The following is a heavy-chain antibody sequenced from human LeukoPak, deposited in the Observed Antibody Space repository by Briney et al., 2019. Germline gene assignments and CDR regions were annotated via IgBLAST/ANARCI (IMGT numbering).Heavy chain of an antibody. D-gene: IGHD3-10*01. V-gene: IGHV3-23*01. Sequence: GGTLRLSCAASGFTFSSYAMSWVRQAPGKGLEWVSAISGSGGSTYYADSVKGRFTISRDNSKNTLYLQMNSLRAEDTAVYYCAKERVLWFGEPWDYWGQGTLVTVSS. CDR2: ISGSGGST. CDR1: GFTFSSYA. J-gene: IGHJ4*02. CDR3: AKERVLWFGEPWDY.